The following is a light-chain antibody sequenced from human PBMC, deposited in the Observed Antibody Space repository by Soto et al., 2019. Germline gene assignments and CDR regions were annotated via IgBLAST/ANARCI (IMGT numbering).Light chain of an antibody. J-gene: IGKJ1*01. V-gene: IGKV3-20*01. CDR1: QSIRSER. Sequence: EIVLTQSPDTLSLSPGERATLSCRASQSIRSERLAWYQQKPGQAPRLVIFDASNRASGMPERFSGSGSGTDFTLTIARLEPEDFAVYYCQEYGRSLWTFGQGTKVDIK. CDR3: QEYGRSLWT. CDR2: DAS.